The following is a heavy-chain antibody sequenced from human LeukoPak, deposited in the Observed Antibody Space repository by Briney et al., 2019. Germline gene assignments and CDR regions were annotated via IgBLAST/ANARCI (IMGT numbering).Heavy chain of an antibody. CDR2: ISGSGGST. CDR1: GFTFSSYA. V-gene: IGHV3-23*01. J-gene: IGHJ4*02. CDR3: AKDHDYYDSSGYLRFDY. Sequence: SGGSLRLSCAASGFTFSSYAMSWVRQAPGKGLEWVSAISGSGGSTYYADSVKGRFTISRDNSKNTLYLQMNSLRAEDTAVYYCAKDHDYYDSSGYLRFDYWGQGTLVTVSS. D-gene: IGHD3-22*01.